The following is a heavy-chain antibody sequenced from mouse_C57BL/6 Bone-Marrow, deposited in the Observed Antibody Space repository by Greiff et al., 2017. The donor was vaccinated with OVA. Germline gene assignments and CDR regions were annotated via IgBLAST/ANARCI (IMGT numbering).Heavy chain of an antibody. J-gene: IGHJ2*01. CDR3: ARGPHYYGSSDFDY. D-gene: IGHD1-1*01. V-gene: IGHV1-19*01. CDR2: INPYNGGT. Sequence: EVQLQQSGPVLVKPGASVKMSCKASGYTFTDYYMNWVKQSHGKSLEWIGVINPYNGGTSYNQKFKGKATLTVDKSSSTAYMELNSLTSEDSAVYYCARGPHYYGSSDFDYWGQGTTLTVSS. CDR1: GYTFTDYY.